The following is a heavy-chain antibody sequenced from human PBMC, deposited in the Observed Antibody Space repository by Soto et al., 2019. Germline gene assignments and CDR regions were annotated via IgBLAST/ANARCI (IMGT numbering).Heavy chain of an antibody. D-gene: IGHD2-2*01. Sequence: TLSPTCTVSGGSISSGGYYWSSIRQHPGKGVEWIGYMWCSGSTYYNPSIKSRVTISVDASKKPFTPKLSSVTAADTAVYYCARVRGGVVVVQAGHSEYYYDGIDVWGQGTTVTVSS. V-gene: IGHV4-31*03. J-gene: IGHJ6*02. CDR3: ARVRGGVVVVQAGHSEYYYDGIDV. CDR2: MWCSGST. CDR1: GGSISSGGYY.